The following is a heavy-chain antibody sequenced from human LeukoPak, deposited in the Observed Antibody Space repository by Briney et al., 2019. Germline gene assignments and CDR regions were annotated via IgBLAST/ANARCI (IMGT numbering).Heavy chain of an antibody. CDR2: INPNSGGT. Sequence: ASVTVSCTASGYTFTGYYMHWVRQAPGQGLEWMGWINPNSGGTNYAQKFQGWVTMTRDTSISTAYMELSRLRSDDTAVYYCASSRYGSTWFDPWGQGTLVTVSS. D-gene: IGHD3-10*01. V-gene: IGHV1-2*04. CDR3: ASSRYGSTWFDP. CDR1: GYTFTGYY. J-gene: IGHJ5*02.